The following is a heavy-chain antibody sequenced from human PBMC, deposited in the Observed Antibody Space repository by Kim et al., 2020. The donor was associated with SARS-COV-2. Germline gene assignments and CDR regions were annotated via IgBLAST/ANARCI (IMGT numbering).Heavy chain of an antibody. V-gene: IGHV4-4*02. D-gene: IGHD4-17*01. CDR3: AREGYDYGDYYYGMDV. Sequence: SLKRRVTISVDKSKNQFTLKLSSVTAADTAVYYCAREGYDYGDYYYGMDVWGQGTTVTVSS. J-gene: IGHJ6*02.